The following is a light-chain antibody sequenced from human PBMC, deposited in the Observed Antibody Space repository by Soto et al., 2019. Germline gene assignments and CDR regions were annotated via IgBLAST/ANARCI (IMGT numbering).Light chain of an antibody. CDR2: DAS. CDR1: QSVNNY. J-gene: IGKJ5*01. Sequence: EIMLTKSPGTLSLSPGERATLSCRASQSVNNYLAWYQQKPGQAPRLLMYDASTRATGIPARFSGSGSGTDFTLTISSLEPEDSAVYYCQQRSNWPSITFGQGTRLEIK. V-gene: IGKV3-11*01. CDR3: QQRSNWPSIT.